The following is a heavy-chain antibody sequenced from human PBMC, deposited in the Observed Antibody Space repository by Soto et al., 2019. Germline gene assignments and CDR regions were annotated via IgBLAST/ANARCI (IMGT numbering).Heavy chain of an antibody. CDR2: ISSSSSYI. Sequence: PGGSMRLSCAASGFTFSSYSMNWVRQAPGKGLEWVSSISSSSSYIYYADSVKGRFTISRDNAKNSLYLQMNSLRAEDTAVYYCARSYYDFWSGYYSSFDYYYYGMDVWGQGTTVTVSS. CDR3: ARSYYDFWSGYYSSFDYYYYGMDV. CDR1: GFTFSSYS. D-gene: IGHD3-3*01. J-gene: IGHJ6*02. V-gene: IGHV3-21*01.